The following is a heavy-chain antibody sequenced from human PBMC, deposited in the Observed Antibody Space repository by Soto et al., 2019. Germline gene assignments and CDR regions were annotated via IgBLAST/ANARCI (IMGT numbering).Heavy chain of an antibody. J-gene: IGHJ4*02. D-gene: IGHD3-3*01. Sequence: QVQLQESGPGLVKPSQTLSLTCTVSGGSISSGGYYWSWIRQHPGKGLEWIGYIYYSGSTYYNPSLKXXXTXXVXXXXXXXXXXXXXXXXXXXXXXXXXXSFGVAXXXPFDYWGQGTLVTVSS. CDR1: GGSISSGGYY. V-gene: IGHV4-31*03. CDR2: IYYSGST. CDR3: XXXSFGVAXXXPFDY.